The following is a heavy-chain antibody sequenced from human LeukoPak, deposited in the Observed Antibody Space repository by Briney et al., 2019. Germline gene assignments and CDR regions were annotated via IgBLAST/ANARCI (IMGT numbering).Heavy chain of an antibody. CDR2: IKQDGSEK. CDR1: GFTFNSYW. CDR3: ARGGSSWLYDAFDI. J-gene: IGHJ3*02. D-gene: IGHD6-13*01. Sequence: GGSLRLSCAASGFTFNSYWMSWVRQAPGKGLEWVANIKQDGSEKYYVDSVKGRFTISRDNTENSLYLQMNSLRAEDTAVYYCARGGSSWLYDAFDIWGQGTLVTVSS. V-gene: IGHV3-7*01.